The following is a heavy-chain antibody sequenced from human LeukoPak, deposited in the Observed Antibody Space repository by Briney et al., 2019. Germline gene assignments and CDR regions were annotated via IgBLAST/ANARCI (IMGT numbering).Heavy chain of an antibody. CDR3: AGGSGYLITS. D-gene: IGHD3-9*01. CDR1: GFTFSSYE. CDR2: IKQDGSEK. V-gene: IGHV3-7*01. J-gene: IGHJ5*02. Sequence: GGSLRLSCAASGFTFSSYEVNWVRQAPGKGLEWLAIIKQDGSEKHYKGSVEGRFTISRDNAKNSLHLQMNSLRAEDTAVYYCAGGSGYLITSWGQGTLVTVSS.